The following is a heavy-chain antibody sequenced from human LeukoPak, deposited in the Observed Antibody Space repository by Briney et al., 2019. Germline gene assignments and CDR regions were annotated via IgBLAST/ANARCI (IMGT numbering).Heavy chain of an antibody. Sequence: ASVKVSCKASGYTFTGYYMHWVRQAPGQGPEWMGWINPNSGGTNYAQKFQGRVTMTRDTSISTAYMELSRLRSDDTAVYYCARDEGMFSSSPTGYWGQGTLVTVSS. D-gene: IGHD6-13*01. J-gene: IGHJ4*02. CDR3: ARDEGMFSSSPTGY. CDR1: GYTFTGYY. CDR2: INPNSGGT. V-gene: IGHV1-2*02.